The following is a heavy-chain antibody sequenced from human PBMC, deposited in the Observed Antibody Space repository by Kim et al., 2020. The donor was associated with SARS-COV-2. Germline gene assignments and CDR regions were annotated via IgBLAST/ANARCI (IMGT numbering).Heavy chain of an antibody. Sequence: ASVKVSCKASGYTFTSYGISWVRQAPGQGLEWMGWISAYNGNTNYAQKLQGRVTMTTDTSTSTAYMELRSLRSDDTAVYYCARGGNVRGVINYYYYGMDVWGQGTTVTVSS. CDR2: ISAYNGNT. CDR1: GYTFTSYG. D-gene: IGHD3-10*01. V-gene: IGHV1-18*01. J-gene: IGHJ6*02. CDR3: ARGGNVRGVINYYYYGMDV.